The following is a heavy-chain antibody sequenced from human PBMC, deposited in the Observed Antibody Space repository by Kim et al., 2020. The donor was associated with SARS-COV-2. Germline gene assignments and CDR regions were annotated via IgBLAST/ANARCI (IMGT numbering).Heavy chain of an antibody. J-gene: IGHJ4*02. CDR3: AKGVVGSYLLAYFDY. V-gene: IGHV3-23*01. CDR2: ISGSGGST. D-gene: IGHD1-26*01. Sequence: GGSLRLSCAASGFTFSSYAMSWVRQAPGKGLEWVSAISGSGGSTYYADSVKGRFTISRDNSKNTLYLQMNSLRAEDTAVYYCAKGVVGSYLLAYFDYWGQGTLLTVSS. CDR1: GFTFSSYA.